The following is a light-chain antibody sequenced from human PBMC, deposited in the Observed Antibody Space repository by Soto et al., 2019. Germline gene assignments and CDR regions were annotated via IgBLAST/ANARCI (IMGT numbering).Light chain of an antibody. V-gene: IGLV2-23*01. CDR2: EAT. CDR3: GAYAGSGTVV. J-gene: IGLJ3*02. CDR1: SSDVGSYNL. Sequence: QSALTQPASVSGSPEQSITISCTGTSSDVGSYNLVSWYQQHPCKAPKVMIYEATKRPSGVSNRFSGSKSGNTASLTISGLQAEDEADYYCGAYAGSGTVVFGGGTKLTVL.